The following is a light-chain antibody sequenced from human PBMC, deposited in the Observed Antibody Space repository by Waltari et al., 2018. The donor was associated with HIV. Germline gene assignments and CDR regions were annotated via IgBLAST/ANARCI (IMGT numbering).Light chain of an antibody. J-gene: IGLJ2*01. Sequence: QSVLPQPPSTSPAPGQKVTISCSGSSSNIRDNSLSWYQHLPGTAPKLLIYENNKRPSGIPDRFSGSKSGTSATLGITGLQTGDEADYYCGTWDSSLSAGVFGGGTKLTVL. V-gene: IGLV1-51*02. CDR2: ENN. CDR3: GTWDSSLSAGV. CDR1: SSNIRDNS.